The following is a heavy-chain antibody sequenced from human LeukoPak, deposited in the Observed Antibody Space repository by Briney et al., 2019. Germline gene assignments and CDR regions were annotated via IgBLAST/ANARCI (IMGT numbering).Heavy chain of an antibody. CDR3: AKQLGYCSDGSCYFPY. V-gene: IGHV3-66*04. Sequence: GGSLRLSCVVSGFTVSSDLMNWVRQAPGKGLEWVSAMNSGGETYYADSVQGRFTISRDNSKSTLCLQMNSLRAEDTAVYYCAKQLGYCSDGSCYFPYWGQGTLVTVSS. CDR2: MNSGGET. CDR1: GFTVSSDL. D-gene: IGHD2-15*01. J-gene: IGHJ4*02.